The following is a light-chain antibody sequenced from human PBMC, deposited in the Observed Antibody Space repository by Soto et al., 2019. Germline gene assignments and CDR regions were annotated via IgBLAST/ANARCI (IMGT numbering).Light chain of an antibody. J-gene: IGKJ2*01. V-gene: IGKV3-20*01. CDR2: DAS. CDR1: QSVSSSY. Sequence: EIVLTQSPGTLSLSPGERATLSCRASQSVSSSYLAWHQQKPGQAPRLLIYDASSRATGNPDRFSGSGSGTDFTLTISRLEPEDFAVYYCQQYGSSPYTFGQGTKLEIK. CDR3: QQYGSSPYT.